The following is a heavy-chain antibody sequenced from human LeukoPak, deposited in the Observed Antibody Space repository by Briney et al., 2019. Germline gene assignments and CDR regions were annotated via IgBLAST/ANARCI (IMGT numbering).Heavy chain of an antibody. CDR1: GGSIRSSSYH. V-gene: IGHV4-39*01. J-gene: IGHJ4*02. Sequence: PSETLSLTCTVSGGSIRSSSYHWGWIRQPPGKGLEWIGSIYYSGSTYYNPSLKSRVTISVDTSKNQFSLKLSSVTAADTAVYYSARRPAQWLSGYFGYWGQGTLVTVSS. CDR3: ARRPAQWLSGYFGY. D-gene: IGHD6-19*01. CDR2: IYYSGST.